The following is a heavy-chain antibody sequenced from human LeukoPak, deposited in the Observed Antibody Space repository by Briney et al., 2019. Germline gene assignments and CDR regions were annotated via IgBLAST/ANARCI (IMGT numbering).Heavy chain of an antibody. CDR3: ARVGKNGWDFDH. D-gene: IGHD6-19*01. J-gene: IGHJ4*02. V-gene: IGHV3-7*01. CDR1: GFTFSAYW. Sequence: GGSLRLSCAASGFTFSAYWMTWVRQAPGKGLAWVANIIEGGDLKYYVDSVKGRFTISRDNTKNSLYLQMTSLRADDTAVYYCARVGKNGWDFDHWXXGTLVTVSX. CDR2: IIEGGDLK.